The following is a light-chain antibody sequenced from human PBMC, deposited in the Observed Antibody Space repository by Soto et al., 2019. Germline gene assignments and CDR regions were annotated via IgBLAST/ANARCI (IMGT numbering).Light chain of an antibody. J-gene: IGKJ1*01. V-gene: IGKV3-15*01. CDR3: QQEKNWPGT. Sequence: EIVMTQSPATLSVSPGERATLSCRASERVSSDLAWYQQKPGQAPRLLIYGASTRATGIPARFSGSGSGTEFPPTLRRLQSGNFGILFWQQEKNWPGTVGQGTKVEIK. CDR2: GAS. CDR1: ERVSSD.